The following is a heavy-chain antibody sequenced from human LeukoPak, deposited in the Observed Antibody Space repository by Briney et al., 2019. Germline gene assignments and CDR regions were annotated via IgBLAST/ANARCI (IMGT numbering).Heavy chain of an antibody. Sequence: ASVKVSCKVSGYTLTELSMHWVRQAPGKGLEWMGIINPSGGSTSYAQKFQGRVTMTRDTSTSTVYMELSSLRSEDTAVYYCARAAGTEGAFDYWGQGTLVTVSS. CDR1: GYTLTELS. D-gene: IGHD3-16*01. CDR3: ARAAGTEGAFDY. V-gene: IGHV1-46*01. CDR2: INPSGGST. J-gene: IGHJ4*02.